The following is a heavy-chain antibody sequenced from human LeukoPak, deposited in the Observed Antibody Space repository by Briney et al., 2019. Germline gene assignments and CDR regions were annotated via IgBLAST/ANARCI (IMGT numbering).Heavy chain of an antibody. J-gene: IGHJ5*02. CDR2: IYHSGST. CDR1: GGSISSGGYS. Sequence: SQTLSLTCAVSGGSISSGGYSWSWIRQPPGKGLEWIGYIYHSGSTYYNPSLKSRVTISVDRSKNQFSLKLSSVPAADTAVYYCARGAPIHCSGGSCYSSGFDPWGQGTLVTVSS. V-gene: IGHV4-30-2*01. D-gene: IGHD2-15*01. CDR3: ARGAPIHCSGGSCYSSGFDP.